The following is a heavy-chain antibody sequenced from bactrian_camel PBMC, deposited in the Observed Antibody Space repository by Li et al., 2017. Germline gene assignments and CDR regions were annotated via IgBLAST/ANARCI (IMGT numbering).Heavy chain of an antibody. J-gene: IGHJ6*01. CDR3: ATEATVGCGIIGTFRS. D-gene: IGHD3*01. Sequence: VQLVESGGGSVQAGGSVRLSCVTSGGTEDGFYVAWIRQAPGKEREGIAAIYVGLGNTYYAASVRGRFTISEDNNNNKVVHLQMNSLKPEDTAMYFCATEATVGCGIIGTFRSWGQGTQVTVS. CDR1: GGTEDGFY. CDR2: IYVGLGNT. V-gene: IGHV3S40*01.